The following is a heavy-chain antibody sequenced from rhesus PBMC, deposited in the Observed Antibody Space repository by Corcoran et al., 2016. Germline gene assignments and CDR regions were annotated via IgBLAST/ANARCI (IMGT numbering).Heavy chain of an antibody. V-gene: IGHV4-147*01. J-gene: IGHJ5-2*02. CDR3: ALGGTVRGYSLDV. D-gene: IGHD5-24*01. CDR2: IYGSSGVT. CDR1: GGSISSNY. Sequence: QVQLQESGPGLVKPSETLSLTCAVSGGSISSNYWRWIRQPPGKGLDGIGRIYGSSGVTSYNPSLTSRVTISTDTSKNQFSLKLSSVTAADTAVYYCALGGTVRGYSLDVWGRGVLVTVSS.